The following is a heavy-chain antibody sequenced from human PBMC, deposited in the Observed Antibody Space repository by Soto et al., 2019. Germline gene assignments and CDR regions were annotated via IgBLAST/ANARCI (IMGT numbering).Heavy chain of an antibody. CDR3: TRDVRGGDFDY. V-gene: IGHV3-33*01. D-gene: IGHD1-26*01. Sequence: QVQLVDSGGGVVQPGGSLRLSCAASGVTFTSYGFHWVRQAPGKGLEWVAVIWYDGSKEYYADSVKGRFTISRDNSKNTLYLQMNSLRAEDTAVYYCTRDVRGGDFDYWGQGIMVTGSS. CDR1: GVTFTSYG. CDR2: IWYDGSKE. J-gene: IGHJ4*02.